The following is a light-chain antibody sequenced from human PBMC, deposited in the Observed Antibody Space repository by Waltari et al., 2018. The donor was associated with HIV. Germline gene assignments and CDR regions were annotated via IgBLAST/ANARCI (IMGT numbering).Light chain of an antibody. Sequence: DIVMTQSPDSLLVSLGERATINCKSSQSVLKTSGYRNYLAWYQQKPGQPPKLLIYWASIRESGVPDRFSGGGSGTDFTLTITNLQAEDVAVYYCQQYHSFPFTFGQGTKLEIQ. CDR2: WAS. CDR1: QSVLKTSGYRNY. J-gene: IGKJ2*01. CDR3: QQYHSFPFT. V-gene: IGKV4-1*01.